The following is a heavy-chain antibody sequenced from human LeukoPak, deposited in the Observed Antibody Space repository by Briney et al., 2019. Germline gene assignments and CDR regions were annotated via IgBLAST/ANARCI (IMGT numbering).Heavy chain of an antibody. CDR2: ISGSGGST. V-gene: IGHV3-23*01. D-gene: IGHD4-17*01. CDR1: GFTFSSYA. J-gene: IGHJ4*02. Sequence: GGSLRLSCAASGFTFSSYAMSWVRQAPGKGLEWVSAISGSGGSTCYADSVKGRFTISRDNSKNTLYLQMNSLRAEDTAVYYCAKRDYGDYGIDYWGQGTLVTVSS. CDR3: AKRDYGDYGIDY.